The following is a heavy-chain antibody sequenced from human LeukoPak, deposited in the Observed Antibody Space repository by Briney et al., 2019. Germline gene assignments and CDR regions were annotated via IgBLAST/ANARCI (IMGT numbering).Heavy chain of an antibody. Sequence: GGSLRLSCAASGFTFSSYWMHWVRQAPGKGLVWVSRINSDGSSTSYADSVKGRFTISRDNAKNTLYLQMNSLRAEDTAVYYCVLSSSWPRGDYWGQGTLVTVSS. V-gene: IGHV3-74*01. D-gene: IGHD6-13*01. J-gene: IGHJ4*02. CDR3: VLSSSWPRGDY. CDR2: INSDGSST. CDR1: GFTFSSYW.